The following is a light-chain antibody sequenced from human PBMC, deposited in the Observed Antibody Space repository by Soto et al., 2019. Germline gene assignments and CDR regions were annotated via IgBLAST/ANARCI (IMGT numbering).Light chain of an antibody. Sequence: QSALTQPASVSGSPGQSITVPCTGTSGDVGSYNLVSWYQQHPGKAPKLLIYEVTERPSGVSNRFSGSKSGNTASLTISGLQPDDEADYYCCSYAGNSEVFGTGTKVPVL. CDR2: EVT. CDR3: CSYAGNSEV. J-gene: IGLJ1*01. V-gene: IGLV2-23*02. CDR1: SGDVGSYNL.